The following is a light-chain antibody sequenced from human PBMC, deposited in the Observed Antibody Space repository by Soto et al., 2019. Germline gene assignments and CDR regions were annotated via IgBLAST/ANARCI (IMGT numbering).Light chain of an antibody. Sequence: QSVLTQPPSASGTPGPRVTISCSGSSSNIGSNTVNWYQQLPGTAPKLLIYSNNQRPSGVPDRFSGSKSGTSASLAISGLQAEDEADYYCAAWDGSLNGVVFGGGTQLTVL. CDR3: AAWDGSLNGVV. CDR1: SSNIGSNT. CDR2: SNN. V-gene: IGLV1-44*01. J-gene: IGLJ2*01.